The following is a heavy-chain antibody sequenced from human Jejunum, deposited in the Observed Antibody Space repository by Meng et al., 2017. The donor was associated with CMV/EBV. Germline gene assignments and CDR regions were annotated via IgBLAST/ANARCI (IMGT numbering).Heavy chain of an antibody. CDR3: AKGGSGSYDWFDP. D-gene: IGHD1-26*01. CDR2: IWGDGSEK. J-gene: IGHJ5*02. CDR1: GVTFSNFG. Sequence: ASGVTFSNFGMHWVRQAPGKGLEWVAVIWGDGSEKYYSDSVKGRFTISRDNPKNTLYLQMNSLRPEDTAVYFCAKGGSGSYDWFDPWGQGTLVTVSS. V-gene: IGHV3-33*03.